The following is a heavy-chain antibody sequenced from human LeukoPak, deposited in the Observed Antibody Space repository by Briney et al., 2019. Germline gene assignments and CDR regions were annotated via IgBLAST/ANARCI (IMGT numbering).Heavy chain of an antibody. D-gene: IGHD1-26*01. CDR3: ARSQSGSYFWNY. CDR1: GGSISSSSFY. V-gene: IGHV4-39*07. J-gene: IGHJ4*02. Sequence: SETLSLTCTVSGGSISSSSFYWGWIRQPPGKRLEWIGSIYYSWSTYYNPSLKSRVTISVDTSKKQISLKLSSVTAADTAVYYCARSQSGSYFWNYWGQGTLVTVSS. CDR2: IYYSWST.